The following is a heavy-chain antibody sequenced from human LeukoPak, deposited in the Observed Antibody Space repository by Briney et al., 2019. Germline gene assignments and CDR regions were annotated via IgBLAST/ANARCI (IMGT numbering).Heavy chain of an antibody. CDR2: INPNSGGT. J-gene: IGHJ4*02. CDR1: GYSFSVYY. V-gene: IGHV1-2*02. D-gene: IGHD4-17*01. CDR3: ASLYGDYVASDY. Sequence: ASVKVSCKASGYSFSVYYMQWVRQAPGQGLEWMGWINPNSGGTNYAQKFLGRVTMTRDTSISTAYMELSRLRSDDTAVYYCASLYGDYVASDYWGQGTLVTVSS.